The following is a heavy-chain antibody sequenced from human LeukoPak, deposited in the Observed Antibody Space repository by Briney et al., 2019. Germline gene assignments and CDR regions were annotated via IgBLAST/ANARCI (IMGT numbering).Heavy chain of an antibody. Sequence: GGSLRLSCAVSGFTFSSYAMSWVRQAPGKGLEWVSSISGSGGNTFYADSVRGRFTISRDNSKKTLYLQMNSLRVEDTAVYYCAKVGYGWYEVDYWGQGTLVTVSS. D-gene: IGHD6-19*01. J-gene: IGHJ4*02. CDR3: AKVGYGWYEVDY. V-gene: IGHV3-23*01. CDR1: GFTFSSYA. CDR2: ISGSGGNT.